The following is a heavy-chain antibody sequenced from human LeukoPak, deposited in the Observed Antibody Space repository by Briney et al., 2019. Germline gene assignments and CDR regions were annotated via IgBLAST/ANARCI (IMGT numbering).Heavy chain of an antibody. D-gene: IGHD3-22*01. V-gene: IGHV3-48*04. Sequence: GGTLRLSCAASGFTFSSYSMKWVRQAPGKGLEWVSYISSSSTIYYADSVKGRFTISRDNAKNSLYLELNSLRAEDTAVYYCARESRDRTGYLDYFDYWGQGTLVTVSS. CDR1: GFTFSSYS. J-gene: IGHJ4*02. CDR2: ISSSSTI. CDR3: ARESRDRTGYLDYFDY.